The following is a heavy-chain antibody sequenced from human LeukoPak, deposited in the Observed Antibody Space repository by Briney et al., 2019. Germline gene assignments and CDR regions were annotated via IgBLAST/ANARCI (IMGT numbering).Heavy chain of an antibody. CDR3: AVAGGDYGDYYFDY. CDR1: GYTFTGYY. V-gene: IGHV1-2*02. J-gene: IGHJ4*02. CDR2: INPNSGGT. Sequence: ASVKVSCKASGYTFTGYYMHWVRQAPGQGLEWMGWINPNSGGTNYAQKFQGRVTMTRDTSISTAYMELSRLRSGDTAVYYCAVAGGDYGDYYFDYWGQGTLVTVSS. D-gene: IGHD4-17*01.